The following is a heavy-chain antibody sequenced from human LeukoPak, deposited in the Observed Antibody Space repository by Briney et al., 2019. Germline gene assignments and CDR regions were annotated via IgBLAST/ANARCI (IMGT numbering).Heavy chain of an antibody. CDR2: ISSSSSTI. J-gene: IGHJ4*02. CDR1: GFTFSSYS. Sequence: PGGSLRLSCAASGFTFSSYSMNWVRQAPGKGLEWVSYISSSSSTIYYADSVKGRFTISRDNAKNSLYLQMNSLRDEDTAVYYCARDRDVLLWFGELSRETYYFDYWGQGTLATVSS. CDR3: ARDRDVLLWFGELSRETYYFDY. V-gene: IGHV3-48*02. D-gene: IGHD3-10*01.